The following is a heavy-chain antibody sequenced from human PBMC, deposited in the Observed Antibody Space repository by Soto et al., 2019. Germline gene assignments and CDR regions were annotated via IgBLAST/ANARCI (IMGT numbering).Heavy chain of an antibody. CDR3: ARGHYDSGNLWRHYGMDV. J-gene: IGHJ6*02. CDR1: VDSVSSNTAS. CDR2: TYYRSKWYN. D-gene: IGHD3-10*01. Sequence: SQTLSLTCAISVDSVSSNTASWNLISQSPSRGLEWLGRTYYRSKWYNDYVISVKSRITINPDTSKNQFSLHLNSVTPKDTAVYYCARGHYDSGNLWRHYGMDVWGPGTSFTVS. V-gene: IGHV6-1*01.